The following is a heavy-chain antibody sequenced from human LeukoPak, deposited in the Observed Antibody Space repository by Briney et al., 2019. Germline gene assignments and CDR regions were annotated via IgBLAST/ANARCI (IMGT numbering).Heavy chain of an antibody. V-gene: IGHV3-74*01. CDR1: GFTLSSYW. CDR3: ARDLYGGNSTPDY. J-gene: IGHJ4*02. D-gene: IGHD4-23*01. Sequence: GGSLRLSCAASGFTLSSYWMHWARQVPGKGLVWVSRINSDGSSTSYADSVKGRFTISRDNAKNTLYLQMNSLRAEDTAVYYCARDLYGGNSTPDYWGQGTLVTVSS. CDR2: INSDGSST.